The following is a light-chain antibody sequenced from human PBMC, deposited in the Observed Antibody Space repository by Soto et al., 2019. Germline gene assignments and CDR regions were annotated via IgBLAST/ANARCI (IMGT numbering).Light chain of an antibody. Sequence: DLQMTQSPSSLSASVGDRVTITCRASQSISSYLNWYQQKPGKAPKLLIYAASSLQSGVPSRFSGSGSGTDFTLTISSLQPEDFANYYCKQSYSTPWTFGQGTKVEIK. J-gene: IGKJ1*01. CDR1: QSISSY. V-gene: IGKV1-39*01. CDR2: AAS. CDR3: KQSYSTPWT.